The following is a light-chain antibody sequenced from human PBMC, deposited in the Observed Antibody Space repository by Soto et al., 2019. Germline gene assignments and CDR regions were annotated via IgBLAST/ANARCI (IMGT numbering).Light chain of an antibody. CDR3: QQYFGYPYT. CDR1: QGINSY. Sequence: AIRMTQSPSSLSASTGDRVTITCRASQGINSYLAWYQQKPGKAPNLLIYAASTLQSGVPSRFSGSGSGTDYSLTISSLQSEDFATYYCQQYFGYPYTFGQGTNLEI. CDR2: AAS. V-gene: IGKV1-8*01. J-gene: IGKJ2*01.